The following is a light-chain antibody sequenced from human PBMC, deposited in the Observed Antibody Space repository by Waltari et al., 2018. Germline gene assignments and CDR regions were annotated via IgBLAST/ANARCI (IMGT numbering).Light chain of an antibody. V-gene: IGKV3-20*01. CDR1: QSVRRA. CDR2: GAS. CDR3: QHYLRLPVT. J-gene: IGKJ1*01. Sequence: EIVLTQSPGTLSLSLGERATVSCRGSQSVRRALAWYQQKPGQAPRLLIYGASTRATGIPDRFSGSGSGTDFSLTISRLEPDDFAVYYCQHYLRLPVTFGQGTTVEI.